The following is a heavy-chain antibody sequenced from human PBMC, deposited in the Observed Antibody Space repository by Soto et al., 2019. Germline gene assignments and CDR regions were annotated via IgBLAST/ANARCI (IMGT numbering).Heavy chain of an antibody. CDR3: ARGVRYSGYDWGVYYYYGMDV. D-gene: IGHD5-12*01. CDR1: GGSFSGYY. V-gene: IGHV4-34*01. J-gene: IGHJ6*02. Sequence: SSETLSLTCAVYGGSFSGYYWSWIRQPPGKGLEWIGEINHSGSTNYNPSLKSRVTISVDTSKNQFSLKLSSVTAADTAVYYCARGVRYSGYDWGVYYYYGMDVWGQGTTVTVSS. CDR2: INHSGST.